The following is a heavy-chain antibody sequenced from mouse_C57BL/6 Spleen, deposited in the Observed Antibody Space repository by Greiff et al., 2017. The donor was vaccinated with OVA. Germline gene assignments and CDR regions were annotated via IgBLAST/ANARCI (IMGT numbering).Heavy chain of an antibody. J-gene: IGHJ2*01. Sequence: VQLKESGAELVRPGSSVKMSCKTSGYTFTSYGINWVKQRPGQGLEWIGYIYIGNGYTEYNEKFKGKATLTSDTSSSTAYMQLSSLTSEDSAIYFCARDTNYYGSSYYFDYWGQGTTLTVSS. D-gene: IGHD1-1*01. V-gene: IGHV1-58*01. CDR3: ARDTNYYGSSYYFDY. CDR2: IYIGNGYT. CDR1: GYTFTSYG.